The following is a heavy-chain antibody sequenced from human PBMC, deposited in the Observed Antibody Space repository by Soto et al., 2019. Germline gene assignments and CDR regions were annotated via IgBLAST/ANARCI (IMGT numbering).Heavy chain of an antibody. J-gene: IGHJ4*02. D-gene: IGHD6-19*01. CDR2: IYNGERT. CDR3: AQTTGWPGFDY. V-gene: IGHV4-59*01. Sequence: QVQLQDSGPGLVKPSETMSLTCTASGAYISNKYWNWIRQPPGKGLEWIGHIYNGERTNYNPSLKSRVTISVDTSKNQFSLKLGSVTAADTAVYYCAQTTGWPGFDYWGQGILVTVSS. CDR1: GAYISNKY.